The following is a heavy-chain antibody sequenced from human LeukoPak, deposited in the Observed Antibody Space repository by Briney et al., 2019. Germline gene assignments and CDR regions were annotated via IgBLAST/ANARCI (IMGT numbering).Heavy chain of an antibody. V-gene: IGHV3-15*01. CDR2: IKSKTDGGKT. D-gene: IGHD3-10*01. Sequence: GGSLRLSCAASGFPFSNAWMSWVRQAPGKGLEWVGRIKSKTDGGKTDYAAPGQGRFSISRDDSENTLYLQMNGLNTEDTAVYYCSTVSPYYGSGTTSPDSWGQGTLVVVSS. CDR3: STVSPYYGSGTTSPDS. J-gene: IGHJ4*02. CDR1: GFPFSNAW.